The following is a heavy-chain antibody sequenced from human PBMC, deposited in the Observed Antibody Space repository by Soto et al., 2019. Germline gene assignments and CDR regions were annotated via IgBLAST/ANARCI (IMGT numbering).Heavy chain of an antibody. V-gene: IGHV3-33*06. Sequence: QVQLVESGGGVVQPGRSLRVSCTTSGFTFTTYSFHWVRQAPGKGLEWVAVIWYDGSQKHYIDSVKGRFTISRDNSKNQLFLQMHSLRAEYTAVYYCAKGGIGGMDVWGQGTPVTVSS. D-gene: IGHD3-3*01. CDR1: GFTFTTYS. CDR3: AKGGIGGMDV. CDR2: IWYDGSQK. J-gene: IGHJ6*02.